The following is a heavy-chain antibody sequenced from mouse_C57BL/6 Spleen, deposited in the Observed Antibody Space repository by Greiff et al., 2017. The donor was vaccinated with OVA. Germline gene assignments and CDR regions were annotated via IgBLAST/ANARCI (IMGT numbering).Heavy chain of an antibody. V-gene: IGHV1-72*01. Sequence: QVHVKQPGAELVKPGASVKLSCKASGYTFTSYWMHWVKQRPGRGLEWIGRIDPNSGGTKYNEKFKSKATLTVDKPSSTAYMQLSSLTSEDSAVYYCARDGLRGSSFYWYFDVWGTGTTVTVSS. CDR3: ARDGLRGSSFYWYFDV. CDR1: GYTFTSYW. CDR2: IDPNSGGT. D-gene: IGHD1-1*01. J-gene: IGHJ1*03.